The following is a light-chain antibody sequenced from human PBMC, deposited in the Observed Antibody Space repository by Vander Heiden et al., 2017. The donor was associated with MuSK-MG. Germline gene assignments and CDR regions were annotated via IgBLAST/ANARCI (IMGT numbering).Light chain of an antibody. CDR2: GAS. CDR3: QQDGSSPMCS. J-gene: IGKJ2*04. CDR1: QSVSRSY. V-gene: IGKV3-20*01. Sequence: EIVLTQSPGTLSLSPGERATLSCRASQSVSRSYLAWYQQKPGQAPRLLIYGASSRATGIPDRFSGSGYGTDFTLTISRREPEDFAVYYCQQDGSSPMCSFGQGTKLEIK.